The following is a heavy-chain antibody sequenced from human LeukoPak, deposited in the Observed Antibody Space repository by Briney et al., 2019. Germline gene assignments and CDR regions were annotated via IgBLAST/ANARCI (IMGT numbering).Heavy chain of an antibody. Sequence: GGSLRLSCAASGFTFSSYAMHWVRQAPGKGVEGGAVISYDGSNKYYADSVKRHFTISRDNSKNTLYLQMNRLRAEDTAVYYCAREAGGNYGLLYYYMDVWGKGTTVTVSS. CDR3: AREAGGNYGLLYYYMDV. J-gene: IGHJ6*03. V-gene: IGHV3-30*01. CDR1: GFTFSSYA. CDR2: ISYDGSNK. D-gene: IGHD4-11*01.